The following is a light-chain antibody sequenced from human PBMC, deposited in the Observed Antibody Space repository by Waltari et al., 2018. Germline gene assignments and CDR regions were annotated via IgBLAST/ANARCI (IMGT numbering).Light chain of an antibody. J-gene: IGKJ1*01. CDR2: DAS. Sequence: DIVLTHSPATLSLSPVEIATLSCRASQSVSSSLAWYQHKPGQAPRLLIYDASISVTGIPARFSGSGSGTDFTLTISSLEPEDFAVYYCQQRSKWPWAFGQGTKVEIK. CDR3: QQRSKWPWA. CDR1: QSVSSS. V-gene: IGKV3-11*01.